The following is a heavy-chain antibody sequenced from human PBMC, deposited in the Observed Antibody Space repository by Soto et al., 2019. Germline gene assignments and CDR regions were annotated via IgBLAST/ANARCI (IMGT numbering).Heavy chain of an antibody. CDR3: ARWGGNDKWYFDL. D-gene: IGHD1-1*01. J-gene: IGHJ2*01. CDR2: IGTVGDT. Sequence: EVQLVESGGGLVQPGGXLRLFCAXSGFTFXSYDMHWXRQAXGKGLEWVSTIGTVGDTYYADSVKGRFTISRESGKNSLYLQMNSLRAGDTAVYYCARWGGNDKWYFDLWGRGTLVTVSS. CDR1: GFTFXSYD. V-gene: IGHV3-13*01.